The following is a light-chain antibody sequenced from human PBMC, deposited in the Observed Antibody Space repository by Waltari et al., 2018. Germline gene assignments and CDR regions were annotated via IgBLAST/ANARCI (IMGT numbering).Light chain of an antibody. CDR3: QVWEISRDHYV. CDR1: NIGTKS. CDR2: SDS. Sequence: SYVLTQPPSVSVAPGESARITCGGHNIGTKSVHWYQQKPGQAPVLVIYSDSDRPSGIPERFSGDNSGNTATLTISRVEAGDEADYYCQVWEISRDHYVFGSGTEVTVL. J-gene: IGLJ1*01. V-gene: IGLV3-21*01.